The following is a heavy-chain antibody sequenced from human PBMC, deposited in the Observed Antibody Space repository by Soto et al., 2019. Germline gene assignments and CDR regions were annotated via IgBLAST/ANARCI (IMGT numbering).Heavy chain of an antibody. CDR1: GFTFSSYA. Sequence: GVLRLSCAASGFTFSSYAMSWVRQAPGKGLEWVSAISGSGGSTYYADSVKGRFTISRDNSKNTLYLQMNSLRAEDTAVYYCAKSVSCSSTSCSPPADPWGQGTLVTVSS. CDR2: ISGSGGST. V-gene: IGHV3-23*01. CDR3: AKSVSCSSTSCSPPADP. D-gene: IGHD2-2*01. J-gene: IGHJ5*02.